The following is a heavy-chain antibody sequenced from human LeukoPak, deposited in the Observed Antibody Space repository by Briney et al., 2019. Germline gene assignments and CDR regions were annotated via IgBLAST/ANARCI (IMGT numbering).Heavy chain of an antibody. Sequence: ASVKVSCKASGGTFSSYAISWVRQAPGQGLEWMGRIIPILGIANYAQKFQGRVTITADKSTSTAYMELSSLTSEDTAMYYCATGIAVSLDAFHLWGQGTMVTVSS. CDR1: GGTFSSYA. CDR3: ATGIAVSLDAFHL. CDR2: IIPILGIA. D-gene: IGHD6-19*01. J-gene: IGHJ3*01. V-gene: IGHV1-69*04.